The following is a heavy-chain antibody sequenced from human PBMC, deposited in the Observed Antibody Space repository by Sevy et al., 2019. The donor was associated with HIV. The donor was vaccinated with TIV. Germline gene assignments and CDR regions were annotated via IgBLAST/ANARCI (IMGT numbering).Heavy chain of an antibody. Sequence: ASVKVSCKASGGTFSSYAISWVRQAPGQGLEWMGGIIPIFGTANYAQKFQGRVTITADESTSTAYMELSSLRSEDTAVCYCARDPYRGARFDYFDYWGQGTLVTVSS. CDR3: ARDPYRGARFDYFDY. CDR1: GGTFSSYA. CDR2: IIPIFGTA. V-gene: IGHV1-69*13. D-gene: IGHD1-26*01. J-gene: IGHJ4*02.